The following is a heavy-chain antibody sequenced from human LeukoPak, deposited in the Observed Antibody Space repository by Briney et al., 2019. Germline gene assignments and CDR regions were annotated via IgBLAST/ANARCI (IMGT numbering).Heavy chain of an antibody. CDR2: IWYDGSNK. V-gene: IGHV3-33*06. D-gene: IGHD3-22*01. CDR3: AKDRETYYYDSSGLDY. CDR1: GFTFSSYG. Sequence: PGGSLRLSCAPSGFTFSSYGMHWVRQAPGKGLEWVAVIWYDGSNKYYADSVKGRFTISRDNSKNTLYLQMNSLRAEDTAVYYCAKDRETYYYDSSGLDYWGQGTLVTVSS. J-gene: IGHJ4*02.